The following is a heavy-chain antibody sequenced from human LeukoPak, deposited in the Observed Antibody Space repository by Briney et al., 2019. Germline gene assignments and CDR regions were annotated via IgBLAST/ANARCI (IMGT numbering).Heavy chain of an antibody. CDR2: ISGSGAST. Sequence: GGSLRLSCAASGFTFSIYAMSWVRQAPGKGLEWVSAISGSGASTYYTDSVKGRFTISRDNSKNTVYLQMNSLRAEDTAVYYCAKDQEMATTYPSLFDYCGQGTLVTVSS. J-gene: IGHJ4*02. CDR1: GFTFSIYA. V-gene: IGHV3-23*01. CDR3: AKDQEMATTYPSLFDY. D-gene: IGHD5-24*01.